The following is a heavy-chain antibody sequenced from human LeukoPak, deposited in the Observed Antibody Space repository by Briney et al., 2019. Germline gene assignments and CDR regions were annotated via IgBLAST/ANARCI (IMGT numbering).Heavy chain of an antibody. D-gene: IGHD5-24*01. V-gene: IGHV4-61*02. CDR3: ARGRRDGYNSNGAFDI. CDR1: GGSISSGSYY. Sequence: SQTLSLTCTVSGGSISSGSYYWSWIRQPAGKGLEWIGRIYTSGSTNYNPSLKSRVTISVDRSKNQFSLKLSSVTAADTAVYYCARGRRDGYNSNGAFDIWGQGTMVTVSS. CDR2: IYTSGST. J-gene: IGHJ3*02.